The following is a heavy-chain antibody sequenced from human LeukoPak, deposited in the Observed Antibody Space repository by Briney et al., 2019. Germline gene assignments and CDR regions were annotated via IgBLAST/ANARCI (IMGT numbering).Heavy chain of an antibody. CDR1: GYTFTSYY. J-gene: IGHJ4*02. CDR2: ISPSGGST. V-gene: IGHV1-46*01. Sequence: ASVKVSCKASGYTFTSYYMHWVRHAPGQGLEWMGIISPSGGSTSYAQKFQGRVTMTRDTSTSTVYMELSSLRSEDTAVYYCARDLLFGYSGYDLYFDYWGQGTLVTVSS. D-gene: IGHD5-12*01. CDR3: ARDLLFGYSGYDLYFDY.